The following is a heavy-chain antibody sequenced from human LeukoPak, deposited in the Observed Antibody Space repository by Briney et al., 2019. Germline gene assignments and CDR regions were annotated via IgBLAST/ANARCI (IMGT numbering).Heavy chain of an antibody. Sequence: TGGSLRLSCATSGFTFSSYWMSWVRQAPGKGLEWVANIKQDGSEKYYVDSVEGRFTISRDNGKNTLYLQMNSLRVEDMAVYYCARGGLLWFGELDYWGQGTLVTVSS. CDR2: IKQDGSEK. V-gene: IGHV3-7*01. CDR3: ARGGLLWFGELDY. D-gene: IGHD3-10*01. CDR1: GFTFSSYW. J-gene: IGHJ4*02.